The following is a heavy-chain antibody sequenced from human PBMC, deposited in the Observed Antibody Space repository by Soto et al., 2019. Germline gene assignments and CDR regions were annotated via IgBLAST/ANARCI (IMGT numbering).Heavy chain of an antibody. Sequence: SLAMPLACAVYVWSFIGYYWRGMRQNTGEGLEGIVEINHSGSTNYNPSLKSLGTISVATSKNQFSLKLSSVTAADTAVYYCAFGRGGGDPAAKRGFDFWGQGTLVSVSS. D-gene: IGHD2-2*01. CDR1: VWSFIGYY. CDR3: AFGRGGGDPAAKRGFDF. J-gene: IGHJ4*02. CDR2: INHSGST. V-gene: IGHV4-34*01.